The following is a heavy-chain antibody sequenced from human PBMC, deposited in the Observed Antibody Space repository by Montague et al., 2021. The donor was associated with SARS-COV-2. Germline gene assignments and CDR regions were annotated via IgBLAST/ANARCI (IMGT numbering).Heavy chain of an antibody. D-gene: IGHD5-18*01. CDR3: ARHDHTDFGNPNWFDP. CDR2: MVYSGRN. Sequence: SETLPLTCTVSGDSTNSDTAFWGWVRQSPGKGLEWIGSMVYSGRNFYNGALRSRLTISVDTSKNQFSLELRAVTAADTGLYYCARHDHTDFGNPNWFDPWGQGTLVTVSS. V-gene: IGHV4-39*01. CDR1: GDSTNSDTAF. J-gene: IGHJ5*02.